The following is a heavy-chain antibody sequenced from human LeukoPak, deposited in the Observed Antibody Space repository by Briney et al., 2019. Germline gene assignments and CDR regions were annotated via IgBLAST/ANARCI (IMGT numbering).Heavy chain of an antibody. CDR2: IYTSGTT. CDR1: GGSISNYY. J-gene: IGHJ4*02. D-gene: IGHD1-26*01. CDR3: AKSGGYGLIDK. V-gene: IGHV4-4*07. Sequence: SETLSLTCTVSGGSISNYYWSWIRQPAGKGLEWIGRIYTSGTTHYNPSLKSRVTMSVDTSKNQFSLNLSSVTAADTAVYYCAKSGGYGLIDKWGQGTLVTVSS.